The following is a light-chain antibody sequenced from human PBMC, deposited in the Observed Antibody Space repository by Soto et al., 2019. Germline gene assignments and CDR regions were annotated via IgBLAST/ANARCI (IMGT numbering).Light chain of an antibody. CDR2: DAS. CDR1: QSVSSSN. CDR3: QQYGSSPIT. Sequence: EIRLTQSSDTLSLTQGERATLSCRPSQSVSSSNVAWYQHKAGQAPRLLIYDASSRASGISDRFSGSGSGTDFTLTISRLEPEDFGVYYCQQYGSSPITFGQGTRLEIK. J-gene: IGKJ5*01. V-gene: IGKV3-20*01.